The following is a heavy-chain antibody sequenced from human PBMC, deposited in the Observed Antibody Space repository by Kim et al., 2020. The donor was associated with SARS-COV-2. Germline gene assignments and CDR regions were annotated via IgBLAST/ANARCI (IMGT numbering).Heavy chain of an antibody. D-gene: IGHD3-10*01. CDR1: GFTFSSYE. J-gene: IGHJ6*02. CDR3: ARYGSGSPYKYYYYYGMDV. Sequence: GSLRLSCAASGFTFSSYEMNWVRQAPGKGLEWVSYISSSGSTIYYADSVKGRFTISRDNAKNSLYLQMNSLRAEDTAVYYCARYGSGSPYKYYYYYGMDVWGQVTTVTVSS. V-gene: IGHV3-48*03. CDR2: ISSSGSTI.